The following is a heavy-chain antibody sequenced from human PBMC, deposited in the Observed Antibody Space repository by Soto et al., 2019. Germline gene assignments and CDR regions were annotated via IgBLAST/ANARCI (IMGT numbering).Heavy chain of an antibody. Sequence: GGSLRLSCSASGFSISDYAMSWVRQAPGKGLEWVSSISDSGTKTFYADSVKGRFAISRDTSKNTVYMQMNNLRVEDTALYYCAKDGIRKDDYWGQGNVVT. CDR2: ISDSGTKT. J-gene: IGHJ4*02. CDR3: AKDGIRKDDY. CDR1: GFSISDYA. V-gene: IGHV3-23*01.